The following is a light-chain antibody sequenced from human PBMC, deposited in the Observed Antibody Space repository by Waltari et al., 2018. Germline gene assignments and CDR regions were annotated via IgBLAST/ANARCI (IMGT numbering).Light chain of an antibody. CDR1: QSISHY. Sequence: IQMTQSPSSLSASVGDRVTITCRAKQSISHYLSWYQQKPGKAPKLLIYAASSVQSGVPSRFSGSGSGTDFTLTISSLQPDDYATYYCQQSYNVPTFGPGTKVENK. CDR2: AAS. CDR3: QQSYNVPT. J-gene: IGKJ1*01. V-gene: IGKV1-39*01.